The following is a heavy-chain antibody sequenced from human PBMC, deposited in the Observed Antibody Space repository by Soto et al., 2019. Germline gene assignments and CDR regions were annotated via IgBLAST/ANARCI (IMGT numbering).Heavy chain of an antibody. CDR3: AKGRFLPTFYYYGLDV. CDR2: IIPIFGAL. V-gene: IGHV1-69*12. Sequence: QVQLVQSGAEVKKPGSSVKVSCKASGGTFRSYAFSWVRQAPGQGLEWMGGIIPIFGALNYAQKFQGRVTITADESTSTAYMVLSSLRSEDTAVYYCAKGRFLPTFYYYGLDVWGQGTTVTVSS. J-gene: IGHJ6*02. CDR1: GGTFRSYA. D-gene: IGHD3-10*01.